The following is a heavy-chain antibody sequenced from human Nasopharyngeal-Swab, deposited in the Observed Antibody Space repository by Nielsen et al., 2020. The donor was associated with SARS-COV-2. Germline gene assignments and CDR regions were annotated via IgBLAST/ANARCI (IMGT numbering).Heavy chain of an antibody. V-gene: IGHV4-31*02. Sequence: WIRQPPGKGLEWIGYIYYSGSTYYNPSLKSRVTISVDTSKNQFSLKLSSVTAADTAVYYCARTRAHYDILTGYYIPQQYYFDYWGQGTLVTVPS. CDR3: ARTRAHYDILTGYYIPQQYYFDY. D-gene: IGHD3-9*01. CDR2: IYYSGST. J-gene: IGHJ4*02.